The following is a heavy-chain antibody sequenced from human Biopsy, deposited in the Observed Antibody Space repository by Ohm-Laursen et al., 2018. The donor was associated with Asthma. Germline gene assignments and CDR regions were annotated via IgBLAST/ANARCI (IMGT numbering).Heavy chain of an antibody. CDR2: VSSDGHNK. D-gene: IGHD3-22*01. CDR1: GFVFSQCG. CDR3: ARQSGQDYGNSSGFDI. J-gene: IGHJ3*02. Sequence: SLRLSCAASGFVFSQCGMHWVRQGPGKGLEWVALVSSDGHNKYYEDSVKGRFTISRDNSRNRLYLQINRLTVEDSAVYFCARQSGQDYGNSSGFDIWGQGTKVAVSS. V-gene: IGHV3-30*03.